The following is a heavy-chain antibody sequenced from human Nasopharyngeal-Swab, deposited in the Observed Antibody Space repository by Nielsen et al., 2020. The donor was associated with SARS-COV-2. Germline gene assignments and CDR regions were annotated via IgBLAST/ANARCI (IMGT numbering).Heavy chain of an antibody. CDR2: IKQAGSEN. Sequence: GESLKISCAASGFTFSNSWMSCVRQAPGTGLEWVANIKQAGSENYYVDSVTGRFTISRENAKNSLYLQMNSLRAEDTGVYYCVNGCSIDFWGQGTLVTVSP. J-gene: IGHJ4*02. CDR3: VNGCSIDF. V-gene: IGHV3-7*01. CDR1: GFTFSNSW. D-gene: IGHD3-10*01.